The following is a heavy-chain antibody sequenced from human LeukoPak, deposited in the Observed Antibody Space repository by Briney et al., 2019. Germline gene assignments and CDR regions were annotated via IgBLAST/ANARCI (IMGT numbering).Heavy chain of an antibody. Sequence: SETLSLTCTVSGDSVTNTRYYWGWIRQPPGKGLEWIGTIYYTGDTYYNPSLKSRVTISVDTSIDQFSLELTSVTAADTAVYYCARESSVTATYWGQGTLVIVSS. CDR1: GDSVTNTRYY. CDR2: IYYTGDT. J-gene: IGHJ4*02. CDR3: ARESSVTATY. D-gene: IGHD2-15*01. V-gene: IGHV4-39*07.